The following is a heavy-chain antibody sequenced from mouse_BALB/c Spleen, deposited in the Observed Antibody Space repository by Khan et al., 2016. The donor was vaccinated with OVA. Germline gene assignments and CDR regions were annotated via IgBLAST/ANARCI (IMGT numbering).Heavy chain of an antibody. Sequence: EVQLQQSGTVLARPGASVKMSCKASGYTFISYWMHWVKQRPGQGLVWIGDIYPGNTDTKYNQKFKGKAKLTAVTSTSTAYMELSSQTKEDSAVYYCTRRNWDVAWFAYWGQGTLVTVSA. J-gene: IGHJ3*01. D-gene: IGHD4-1*01. CDR2: IYPGNTDT. CDR3: TRRNWDVAWFAY. V-gene: IGHV1-5*01. CDR1: GYTFISYW.